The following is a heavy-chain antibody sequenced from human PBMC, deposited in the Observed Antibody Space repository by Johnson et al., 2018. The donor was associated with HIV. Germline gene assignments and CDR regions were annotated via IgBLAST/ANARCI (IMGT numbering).Heavy chain of an antibody. J-gene: IGHJ3*02. Sequence: QVQLVESGGGVVQPGRSLRLSCAASGFTFSSYGMHWVRQAPGKGLEWVSVIYSGGSTIYYADSVKGRFTISRDNAKNSLYLQMNSLRAEDKAVYYCARDRLGGYMYVYVAFDIWGQGTMVTVSS. D-gene: IGHD5-18*01. CDR3: ARDRLGGYMYVYVAFDI. CDR1: GFTFSSYG. V-gene: IGHV3-NL1*01. CDR2: IYSGGSTI.